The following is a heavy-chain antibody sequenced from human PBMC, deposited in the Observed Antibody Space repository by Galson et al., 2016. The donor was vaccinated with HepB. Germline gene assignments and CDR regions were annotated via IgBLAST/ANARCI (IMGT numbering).Heavy chain of an antibody. CDR3: ARAGLGTKASFDY. V-gene: IGHV4-39*01. CDR1: DGSISNSGFS. Sequence: SETLSLTCTVSDGSISNSGFSWCWIRQPPGKGLEWIGTVYRGKTYYNPSLGGRVTISVGMSTDLLSLKLTSLTAADTAVYYCARAGLGTKASFDYWGQGTLVAVSS. CDR2: VYRGKT. J-gene: IGHJ4*02. D-gene: IGHD1-7*01.